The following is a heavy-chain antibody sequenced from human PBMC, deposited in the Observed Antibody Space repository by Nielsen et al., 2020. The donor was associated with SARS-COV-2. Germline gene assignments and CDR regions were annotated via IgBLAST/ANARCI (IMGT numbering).Heavy chain of an antibody. CDR2: IRGSGDKT. D-gene: IGHD6-19*01. CDR1: GFTFTSYA. Sequence: GESLKISCAASGFTFTSYAMTWVRQAPAKGLEWVSGIRGSGDKTYYADSVKGRFTISRDNSKNTLHLQMNSLRVEDTAVYFCAKRSGYTSGWYGDYWGQGTLVTVSS. CDR3: AKRSGYTSGWYGDY. V-gene: IGHV3-23*01. J-gene: IGHJ4*02.